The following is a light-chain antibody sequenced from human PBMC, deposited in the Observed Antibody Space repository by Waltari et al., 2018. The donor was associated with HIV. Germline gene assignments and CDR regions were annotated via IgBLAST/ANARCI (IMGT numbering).Light chain of an antibody. V-gene: IGLV3-1*01. CDR2: QDS. Sequence: SYELTQPPSVSVSPGQTARITCPGDKLGDRYTAWYQQRPGQSPVLVSYQDSNRPSGIPERFSGANSRNTATLTITETQALDEADYYCQAWDSSTAEVFGGGTKLTVL. CDR3: QAWDSSTAEV. CDR1: KLGDRY. J-gene: IGLJ2*01.